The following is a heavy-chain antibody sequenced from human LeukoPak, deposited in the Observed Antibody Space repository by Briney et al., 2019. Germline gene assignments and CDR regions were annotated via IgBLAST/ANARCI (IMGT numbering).Heavy chain of an antibody. V-gene: IGHV3-30*02. CDR1: GFTFSSYG. CDR2: IRYDGSNK. Sequence: GSLRLSCAASGFTFSSYGMRWVRQAPGKGLEWVAFIRYDGSNKYYADSVKGRFTISRDNSKNTLYLQMNSLRAEDTAVYYCAKDYYYGSGSYYAPDRYYFDYWGQGTLVIVSS. J-gene: IGHJ4*02. CDR3: AKDYYYGSGSYYAPDRYYFDY. D-gene: IGHD3-10*01.